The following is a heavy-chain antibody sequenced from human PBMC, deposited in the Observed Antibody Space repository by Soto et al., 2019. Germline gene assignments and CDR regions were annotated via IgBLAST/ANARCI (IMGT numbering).Heavy chain of an antibody. D-gene: IGHD6-6*01. CDR3: ARWSSSGYYGMYF. CDR1: GYTFTGYY. J-gene: IGHJ6*02. Sequence: ASVKVSCKASGYTFTGYYMHWVRQAPGQGLEWMGWINPNSGGTNYAQKFQGWVTMTRDTSISTAYMELSRLRSDDTAVYYCARWSSSGYYGMYFWGQGSAVTVSS. V-gene: IGHV1-2*04. CDR2: INPNSGGT.